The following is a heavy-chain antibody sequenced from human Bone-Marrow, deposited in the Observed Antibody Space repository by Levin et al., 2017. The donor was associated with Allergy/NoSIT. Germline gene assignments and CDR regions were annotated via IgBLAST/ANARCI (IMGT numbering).Heavy chain of an antibody. D-gene: IGHD2-2*01. CDR1: GYTFTSYG. V-gene: IGHV1-18*01. CDR2: ISAYNGNT. Sequence: GESLKISCKASGYTFTSYGISWVRQAPGQGLEWMGWISAYNGNTNYAQKLQGRVTMTTDTSTSTAYMELRSLRSDDTAVYYCARALIVVVPATPCDYWGQGTLVTVSS. J-gene: IGHJ4*02. CDR3: ARALIVVVPATPCDY.